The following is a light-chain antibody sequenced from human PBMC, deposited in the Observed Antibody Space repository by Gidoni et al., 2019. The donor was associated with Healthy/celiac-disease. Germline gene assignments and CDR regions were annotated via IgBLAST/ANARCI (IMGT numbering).Light chain of an antibody. CDR1: SRDVGGYHY. J-gene: IGLJ1*01. Sequence: QSALTQPASGSGSPGQSITISCTGTSRDVGGYHYVSWYQQPPGKAPKLMIYEVSKRPPGVSNRFSGSKSGNTASLTISGLQAEDEADYYCSSYTSSSTSVFGTGTKVTVL. V-gene: IGLV2-14*01. CDR2: EVS. CDR3: SSYTSSSTSV.